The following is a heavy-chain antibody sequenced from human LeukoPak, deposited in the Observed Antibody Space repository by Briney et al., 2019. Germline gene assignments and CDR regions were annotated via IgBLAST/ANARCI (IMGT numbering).Heavy chain of an antibody. V-gene: IGHV3-30*02. CDR2: IRYDGSEK. CDR3: WVRYSPDAFDI. Sequence: GGSLRLSCVTSGFTFSSRGMHWVRQAPGKGLEWVAFIRYDGSEKDYADPVKGRFTISRDNSKNTLYLQMNSLRAEDTAVYYCWVRYSPDAFDIWGQGTMVTVSS. J-gene: IGHJ3*02. CDR1: GFTFSSRG. D-gene: IGHD3-9*01.